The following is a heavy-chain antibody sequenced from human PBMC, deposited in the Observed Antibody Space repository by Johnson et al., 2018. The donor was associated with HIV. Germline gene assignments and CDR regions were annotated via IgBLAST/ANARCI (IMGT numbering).Heavy chain of an antibody. D-gene: IGHD6-19*01. V-gene: IGHV3-30*04. J-gene: IGHJ3*02. CDR3: ARGGVGGWDHDAFDI. Sequence: VQLVESGGGVVQPGRSLRLSCAASGFTFSSYAMHWVRQAPGKGLAWVAVISYDGSNKYYADSVKGRFTISRDNAKNSLYLQMNSLRAEDTALYYCARGGVGGWDHDAFDIWGQGTMVTVSS. CDR2: ISYDGSNK. CDR1: GFTFSSYA.